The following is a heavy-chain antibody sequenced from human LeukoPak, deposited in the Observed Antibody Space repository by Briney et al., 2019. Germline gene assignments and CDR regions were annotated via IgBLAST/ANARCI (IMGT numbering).Heavy chain of an antibody. CDR2: ISGSGRRT. V-gene: IGHV3-23*01. D-gene: IGHD3-10*01. J-gene: IGHJ4*02. CDR3: AKDTGSYVGVSSDF. Sequence: GGSLRLSCAASGFTFSNYAMSWVRQAPGKVLDLVSAISGSGRRTFYADSVKGRFTISRDNSKNTLYLQLNSLRAEDTAVYYCAKDTGSYVGVSSDFWGQGTLVTVSS. CDR1: GFTFSNYA.